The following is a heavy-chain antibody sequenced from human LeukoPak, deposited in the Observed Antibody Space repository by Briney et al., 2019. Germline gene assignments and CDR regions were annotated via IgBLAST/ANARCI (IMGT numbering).Heavy chain of an antibody. J-gene: IGHJ4*02. CDR3: AKDMEEDTALIELRD. CDR2: ITGNTPST. V-gene: IGHV3-23*01. D-gene: IGHD5-18*01. CDR1: GFTFSSFA. Sequence: GGSLRLSCAASGFTFSSFAMTWVRQAPGKGLEWVSTITGNTPSTYYADSVKGRFTISRDNSNNTMYLQMNSLRAEDTAIYYCAKDMEEDTALIELRDWGQGTLVTVSS.